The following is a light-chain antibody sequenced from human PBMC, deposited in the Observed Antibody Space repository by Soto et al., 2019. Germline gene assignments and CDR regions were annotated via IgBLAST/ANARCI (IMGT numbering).Light chain of an antibody. Sequence: DIQMTQSPSSLSASVGDRVTITFRASQSIRSYLNWYQQKTGKAPKVLISASSSLQSWVPSRFSGSGSGTEFTLTISSLQPDDFATYSCQNYNSYSEAFGQGTKVDIK. CDR2: ASS. V-gene: IGKV1-39*01. CDR3: QNYNSYSEA. J-gene: IGKJ1*01. CDR1: QSIRSY.